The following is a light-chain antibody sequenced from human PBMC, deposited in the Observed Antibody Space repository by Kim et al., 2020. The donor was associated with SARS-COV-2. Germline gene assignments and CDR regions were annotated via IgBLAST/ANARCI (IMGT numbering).Light chain of an antibody. CDR1: QSLVYSDGNTY. Sequence: DVVLTQSPLSLPVTLGQPASISCRSSQSLVYSDGNTYFSWFQQRPGQSPRRLIYKVSNRDSGVPDRFSGSGSDTDFTLRISRVEAEDVGVYYCMQGTHSFTFGPGTKVHIK. CDR2: KVS. J-gene: IGKJ3*01. V-gene: IGKV2-30*01. CDR3: MQGTHSFT.